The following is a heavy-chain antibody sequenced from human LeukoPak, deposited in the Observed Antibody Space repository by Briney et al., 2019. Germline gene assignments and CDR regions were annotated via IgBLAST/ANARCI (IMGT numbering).Heavy chain of an antibody. D-gene: IGHD7-27*01. J-gene: IGHJ6*03. V-gene: IGHV4-38-2*02. Sequence: SETLSLTCTVSGYSISSGYYWGWIRQPPGKGLEWIGTIYHSGSTYYNPSLKSRVTISVDTSKNQFSLKLSSVTAADTAVYYCARGELGIVWDYYYYMDVWGKGTTVTVSS. CDR2: IYHSGST. CDR3: ARGELGIVWDYYYYMDV. CDR1: GYSISSGYY.